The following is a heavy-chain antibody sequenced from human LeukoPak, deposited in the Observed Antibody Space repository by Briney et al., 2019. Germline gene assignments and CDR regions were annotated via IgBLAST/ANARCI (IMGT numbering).Heavy chain of an antibody. D-gene: IGHD2-15*01. CDR2: IYHSGST. CDR1: GGSISSSNW. J-gene: IGHJ4*02. CDR3: ARRFHRSGGSCHHANFDY. V-gene: IGHV4-4*02. Sequence: SETLSLTCAVSGGSISSSNWWSWVRQPPGKGLEWIREIYHSGSTNYNPSLKSRVTISVDKSKNQFSLKLSSVTAADTAVYYCARRFHRSGGSCHHANFDYWGQGTLVTVSS.